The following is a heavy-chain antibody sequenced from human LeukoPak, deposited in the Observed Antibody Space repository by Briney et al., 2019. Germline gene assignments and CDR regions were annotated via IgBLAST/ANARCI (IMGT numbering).Heavy chain of an antibody. CDR3: AAADCSSTSCYTFDY. D-gene: IGHD2-2*02. Sequence: GGSLRLSCAASGFTFSSYAMSWVRQAPGKGLEWVSAISGSGGSTYYADSVKGRFTISRDNSKNTLYLQMNSLRAEDTAVYYCAAADCSSTSCYTFDYWGQGTLVTVSS. CDR1: GFTFSSYA. CDR2: ISGSGGST. V-gene: IGHV3-23*01. J-gene: IGHJ4*02.